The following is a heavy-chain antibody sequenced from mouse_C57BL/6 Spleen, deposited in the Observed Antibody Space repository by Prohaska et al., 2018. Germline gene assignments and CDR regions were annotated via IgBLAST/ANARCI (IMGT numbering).Heavy chain of an antibody. CDR3: ASHSSGYVRFAY. Sequence: QVQLQQPGAELVKPGASVKLSCKASGYTFTSYWMQWVKQRPGQGLEWIGEIDPSDSYTNYNQKFKGKATFTVDTSSSTAYMQLSSLTSEDSAVYYCASHSSGYVRFAYWGQGTLVTVSA. CDR1: GYTFTSYW. V-gene: IGHV1-50*01. D-gene: IGHD3-2*02. CDR2: IDPSDSYT. J-gene: IGHJ3*01.